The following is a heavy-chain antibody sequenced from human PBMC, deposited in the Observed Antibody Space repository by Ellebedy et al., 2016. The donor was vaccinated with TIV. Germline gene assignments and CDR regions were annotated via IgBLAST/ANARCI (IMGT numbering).Heavy chain of an antibody. CDR1: GFTFSRHW. D-gene: IGHD2-8*01. Sequence: PGGSLRLSCAASGFTFSRHWMHWIRQAPGKGLVWLSRINGDGGFTSHADFVKGRFTISRDNAKNSLYLHMNSLRAEDTAVYYCARVRSVYYYMDVWGKGTTVTVSS. CDR2: INGDGGFT. J-gene: IGHJ6*03. CDR3: ARVRSVYYYMDV. V-gene: IGHV3-74*01.